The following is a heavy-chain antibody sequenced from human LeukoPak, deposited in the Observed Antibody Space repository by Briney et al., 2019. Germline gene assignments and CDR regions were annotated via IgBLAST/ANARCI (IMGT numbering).Heavy chain of an antibody. CDR2: IYYSGNT. Sequence: SETLSLTCTVSGGSISSYYWSWIRQPPGKGLEWIGYIYYSGNTYYNPSLKSRVTISVDTSKNQFSLKLSSVTAADTAVYYCARFWSEGNWENWFDPWGQGTLVTVSS. V-gene: IGHV4-59*01. J-gene: IGHJ5*02. D-gene: IGHD3-3*01. CDR3: ARFWSEGNWENWFDP. CDR1: GGSISSYY.